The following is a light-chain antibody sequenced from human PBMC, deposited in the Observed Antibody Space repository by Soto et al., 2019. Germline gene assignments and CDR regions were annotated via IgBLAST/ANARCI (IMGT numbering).Light chain of an antibody. Sequence: EIVLTQSPGTLSLSPGERATLSCRASQTISISYLAWYQPKPGQAPRLLIYGASSRATGIPDRFSGSGSGMGFTLTISRPEPEGFAVYYWQEYGSSANTFGQGTKVEIK. CDR3: QEYGSSANT. J-gene: IGKJ1*01. CDR1: QTISISY. V-gene: IGKV3-20*01. CDR2: GAS.